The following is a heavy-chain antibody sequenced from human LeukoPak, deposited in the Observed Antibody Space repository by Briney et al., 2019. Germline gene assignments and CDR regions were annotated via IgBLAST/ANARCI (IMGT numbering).Heavy chain of an antibody. V-gene: IGHV4-59*01. CDR3: ARAPTTVVPFFDY. CDR2: IYYSGST. Sequence: SETLSLTCTVSGGSISSYYWSWIRQPPGKGLEWIEYIYYSGSTNYNPSLKSRVTISVDTSKNQFSLKLSSVTAADTAVYYCARAPTTVVPFFDYWGQGTLVTVSS. CDR1: GGSISSYY. D-gene: IGHD4-23*01. J-gene: IGHJ4*02.